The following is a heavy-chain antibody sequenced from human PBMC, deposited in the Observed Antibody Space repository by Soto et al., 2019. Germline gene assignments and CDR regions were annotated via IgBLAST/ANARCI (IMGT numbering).Heavy chain of an antibody. J-gene: IGHJ3*02. CDR2: IYSGGST. D-gene: IGHD2-15*01. V-gene: IGHV3-53*01. CDR3: AREVFYCSGGSCYWDDAFDI. CDR1: GSTVSSNY. Sequence: GGSLRLSCAASGSTVSSNYMGWVRQAPGKGLEWVSVIYSGGSTYYADSVKGRFTISRDNSKNTLYLQMNSLRAEDTAVYYCAREVFYCSGGSCYWDDAFDIWGQGTMVTVSS.